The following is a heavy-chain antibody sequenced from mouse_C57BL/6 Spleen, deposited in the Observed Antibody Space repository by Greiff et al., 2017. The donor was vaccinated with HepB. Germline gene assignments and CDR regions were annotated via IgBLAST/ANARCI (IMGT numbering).Heavy chain of an antibody. Sequence: VQLQQPGAELVKPGASVKLSCKASGYTFTSYWMQWVKQRPGQGLEWIGEIDPSDSYTNYNQKFKGKATLTVDTSSSTAYMQLSSLTSEDSAVYYCARGTAQAGFDYWGQGTTLTVSS. CDR1: GYTFTSYW. V-gene: IGHV1-50*01. D-gene: IGHD3-2*02. J-gene: IGHJ2*01. CDR3: ARGTAQAGFDY. CDR2: IDPSDSYT.